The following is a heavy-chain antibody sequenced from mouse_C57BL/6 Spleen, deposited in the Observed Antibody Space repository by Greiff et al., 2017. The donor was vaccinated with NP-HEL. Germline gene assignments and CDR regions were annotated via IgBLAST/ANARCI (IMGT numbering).Heavy chain of an antibody. Sequence: DVMLVESGGGLVKPGGSLKLSCAASGFTFSSYTMSWVRQTPEKRLEWVATISGGGGNTYYPDSVKGRFTISRDNAKNTLYLQMSSLRSEDTALYYCARHRDYGSSYDWCAYWGQGTLVTVSA. V-gene: IGHV5-9*01. CDR3: ARHRDYGSSYDWCAY. D-gene: IGHD1-1*01. CDR1: GFTFSSYT. J-gene: IGHJ3*01. CDR2: ISGGGGNT.